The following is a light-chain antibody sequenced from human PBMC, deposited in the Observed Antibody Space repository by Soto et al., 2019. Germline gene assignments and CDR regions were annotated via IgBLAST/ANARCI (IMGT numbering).Light chain of an antibody. CDR2: LGGSGSY. CDR3: ETWDSNTRV. Sequence: QPVLTQSSSASASLGSSVKLTCTLSSGHSSYIIAWHQQQPGKAPRYLMKLGGSGSYNKGSGVPDRFSGSSSGADRYLTISNLQSEDEADYYCETWDSNTRVFGGGTKVTVL. CDR1: SGHSSYI. V-gene: IGLV4-60*03. J-gene: IGLJ3*02.